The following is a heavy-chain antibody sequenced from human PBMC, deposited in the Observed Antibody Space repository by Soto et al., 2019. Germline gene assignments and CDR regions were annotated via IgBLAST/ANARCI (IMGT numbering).Heavy chain of an antibody. D-gene: IGHD1-26*01. Sequence: QVHLVQSGAEVKKPGASVKVSCKASGYTFSNYGITWVRQAPGQGLEWMGWINVYDGNTNYAQKFQGRVTMTTDTSTSTAYMELRSLRADDTAVYYCARRGPKSWEEDDWLDPWGQGPLVTVSS. CDR1: GYTFSNYG. V-gene: IGHV1-18*01. CDR3: ARRGPKSWEEDDWLDP. J-gene: IGHJ5*02. CDR2: INVYDGNT.